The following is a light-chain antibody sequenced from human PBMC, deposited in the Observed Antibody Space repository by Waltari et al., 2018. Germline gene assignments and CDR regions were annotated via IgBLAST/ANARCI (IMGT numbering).Light chain of an antibody. Sequence: QLVLTQSPSASASLGASVKLTCTPSSGHLTNVVAWHQQQPQKGPRYLMKVNSDGSHSRGDEIPDRFSGSSSGAERYLTISSLQSEDEADYYCQTGGHGTWVFGGGTKLTVL. CDR3: QTGGHGTWV. CDR2: VNSDGSH. J-gene: IGLJ3*02. CDR1: SGHLTNV. V-gene: IGLV4-69*01.